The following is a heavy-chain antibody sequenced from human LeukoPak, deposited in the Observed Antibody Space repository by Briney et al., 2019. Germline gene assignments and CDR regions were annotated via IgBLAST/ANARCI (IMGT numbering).Heavy chain of an antibody. CDR1: GFTFSTYA. Sequence: GGSLRLSCAASGFTFSTYAMSWVRQAPGKGLEWVSAITGSADRTHYADSVKGRFTISRDNSKNIVYLQMNSLRAEDTAVYFCARPQVVVLNPFDYWGQGTLVTASS. V-gene: IGHV3-23*01. CDR2: ITGSADRT. D-gene: IGHD3-10*01. CDR3: ARPQVVVLNPFDY. J-gene: IGHJ4*02.